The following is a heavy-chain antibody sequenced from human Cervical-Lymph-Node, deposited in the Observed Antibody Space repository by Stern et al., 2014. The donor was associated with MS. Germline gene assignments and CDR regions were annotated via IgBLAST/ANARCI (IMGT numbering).Heavy chain of an antibody. J-gene: IGHJ4*02. D-gene: IGHD6-13*01. Sequence: VQLVESGGGLVKPGGSLRLSCESSAFTFSDGHMSRFRQAPGKGLEWISYMSRSDGAIYYADSVKGRFIISRNNAKNSLYLQMNSLRAGDTAVYYCARASSSWLTYFDSWGQGTLVTVSS. CDR3: ARASSSWLTYFDS. CDR1: AFTFSDGH. CDR2: MSRSDGAI. V-gene: IGHV3-11*01.